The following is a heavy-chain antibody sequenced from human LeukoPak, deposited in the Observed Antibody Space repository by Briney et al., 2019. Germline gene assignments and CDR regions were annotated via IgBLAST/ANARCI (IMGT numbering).Heavy chain of an antibody. V-gene: IGHV3-48*03. CDR2: ISSSGGTI. J-gene: IGHJ5*02. CDR3: ATALGYCSGGTCP. Sequence: GGSLRLSCAASGITFSGYTFSSYEMNWVRQAPGKGLEWVSYISSSGGTIYYADSVRGRFAISRDNAKKSMYLQMNSLRAEDTAVHYCATALGYCSGGTCPWGQGTLVTVSS. D-gene: IGHD2-15*01. CDR1: GITFSGYTFSSYE.